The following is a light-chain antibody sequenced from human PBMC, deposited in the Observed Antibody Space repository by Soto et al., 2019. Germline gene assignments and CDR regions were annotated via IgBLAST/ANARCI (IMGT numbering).Light chain of an antibody. CDR1: SSDVGGYNY. Sequence: QSALTQPASVSGSPGQSITISCTGTSSDVGGYNYVPWYHQHPGKAPKLMIYEVSNRPSGVSNRFSGSKSGNTVSLTISGLQAEDEAEYYCCSFSGTSTLYVFGSGTKVTV. J-gene: IGLJ1*01. CDR3: CSFSGTSTLYV. V-gene: IGLV2-14*01. CDR2: EVS.